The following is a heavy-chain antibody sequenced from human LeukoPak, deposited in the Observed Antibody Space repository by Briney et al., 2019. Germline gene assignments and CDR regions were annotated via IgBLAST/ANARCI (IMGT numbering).Heavy chain of an antibody. CDR1: GFTLSGYW. CDR2: IKKDGSER. Sequence: GGSLRLSCAASGFTLSGYWMSWVRQAPGKGLEWVANIKKDGSERYYVDFVKGRFTISRDNAKNSVYLQVNSLRVEDTAMYYCATISSPLDYWGQGTLVTVSS. V-gene: IGHV3-7*01. CDR3: ATISSPLDY. J-gene: IGHJ4*02. D-gene: IGHD2-15*01.